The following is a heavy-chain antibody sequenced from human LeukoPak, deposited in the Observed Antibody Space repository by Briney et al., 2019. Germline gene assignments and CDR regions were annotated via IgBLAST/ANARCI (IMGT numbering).Heavy chain of an antibody. Sequence: PGGSLRLSCAASGFTFGTYAMSWVRQPPGKGLEWVSSISGSADITYYADSVKGRFTISRDNSKNTLYLQMNSLRAEDTAVYYCARLGDSSGYYDYWGQGTLVTVSS. CDR1: GFTFGTYA. V-gene: IGHV3-23*01. CDR2: ISGSADIT. J-gene: IGHJ4*02. D-gene: IGHD3-22*01. CDR3: ARLGDSSGYYDY.